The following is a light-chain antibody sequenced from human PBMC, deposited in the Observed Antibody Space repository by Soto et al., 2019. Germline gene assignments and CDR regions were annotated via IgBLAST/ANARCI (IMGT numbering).Light chain of an antibody. CDR2: GAS. CDR1: QSVSSN. CDR3: QQYNNWPWT. V-gene: IGKV3-15*01. J-gene: IGKJ1*01. Sequence: EIVMTQSPATLSVSPGERANLTCRASQSVSSNLAWYQQKPGQAPRLLIYGASTRATGIPARFSGSGSGTEFTLTISSLQSEDFAVYYCQQYNNWPWTFGQGTNVEIK.